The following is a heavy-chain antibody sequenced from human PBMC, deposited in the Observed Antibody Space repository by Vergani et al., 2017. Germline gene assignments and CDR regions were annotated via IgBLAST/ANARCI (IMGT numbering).Heavy chain of an antibody. D-gene: IGHD5-12*01. Sequence: EVQLVESGGGLVQPGGSLRLSCAASGFTFRNYAMTWVRQAPGKGLEWVSSVSGSSATPYYADSVKGRFIISRDNSKNTLHLQMNSLRADDTAVYYCTKGSRGYTGYFFDYWGQGTLATVSS. CDR1: GFTFRNYA. J-gene: IGHJ4*02. CDR3: TKGSRGYTGYFFDY. CDR2: VSGSSATP. V-gene: IGHV3-23*04.